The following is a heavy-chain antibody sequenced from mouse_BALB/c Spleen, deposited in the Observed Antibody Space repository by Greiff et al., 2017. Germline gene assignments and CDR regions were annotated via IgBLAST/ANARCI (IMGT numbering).Heavy chain of an antibody. J-gene: IGHJ2*01. V-gene: IGHV1-54*01. D-gene: IGHD2-3*01. CDR1: GYAFTNYL. CDR3: ARRGAMTSYFDY. CDR2: INPGSGGT. Sequence: VKVVESGAELVRPGTSVKVSCKASGYAFTNYLIEWVKQRPGQGLEWIGVINPGSGGTNYNEKFKGKATLTADKSSSTAYMQLSSLTSDDSAVYFCARRGAMTSYFDYWGQGTTLTVSS.